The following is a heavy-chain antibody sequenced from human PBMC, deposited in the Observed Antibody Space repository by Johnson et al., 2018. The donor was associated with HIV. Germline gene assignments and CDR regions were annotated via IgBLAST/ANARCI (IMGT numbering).Heavy chain of an antibody. Sequence: QVQLVESGGGVVQPGRSLRLSCAASGFSFGDYYMSWIRQSPGKGLEWFAYISSSGETRYYADSVKGRFTLSRDNAKNSLYLQMNSLRPEDTAVYYCARGDGYRRAFDIWGQGTMVTVSS. V-gene: IGHV3-11*04. J-gene: IGHJ3*02. CDR3: ARGDGYRRAFDI. D-gene: IGHD1-1*01. CDR2: ISSSGETR. CDR1: GFSFGDYY.